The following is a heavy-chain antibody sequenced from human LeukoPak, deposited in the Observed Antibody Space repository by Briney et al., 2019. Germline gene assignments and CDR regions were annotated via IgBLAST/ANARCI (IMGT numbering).Heavy chain of an antibody. CDR2: IYYSGST. CDR3: ATTAGNFRSELYNWFDP. Sequence: SETLSLTCTVSGGSISSYYWSWIRQPPGKGLEWIGYIYYSGSTNYNPSLKSRVTISVDTSKNQFSLKLSSVTAADTAVYYCATTAGNFRSELYNWFDPWGQGTLVTVSS. V-gene: IGHV4-59*12. D-gene: IGHD2-21*02. J-gene: IGHJ5*02. CDR1: GGSISSYY.